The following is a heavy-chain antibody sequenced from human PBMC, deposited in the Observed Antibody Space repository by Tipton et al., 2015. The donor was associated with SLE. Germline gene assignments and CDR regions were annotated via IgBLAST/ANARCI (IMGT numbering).Heavy chain of an antibody. CDR3: TRAEFSSNWYMYWHFDL. V-gene: IGHV4-59*08. J-gene: IGHJ2*01. CDR1: SGSLSNYY. D-gene: IGHD6-13*01. Sequence: TLSLTCTVSSGSLSNYYWSWIRQPPGKGLEWIGHIYYSGSTNYNPSLKSRVTISRDTSGNQFSLNLSSVTASDTAVYFCTRAEFSSNWYMYWHFDLWGRGTLVTVSS. CDR2: IYYSGST.